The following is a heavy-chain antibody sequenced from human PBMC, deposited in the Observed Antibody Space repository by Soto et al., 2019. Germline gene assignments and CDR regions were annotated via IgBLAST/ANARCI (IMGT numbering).Heavy chain of an antibody. Sequence: SETLSLTCALSGGSISSGGYSWSCIRQPPGKGLEWIGYIYHSGSTYYNPSLKSRVTISVDRSKNQFSMKLSSVTAADTAVYYCARGLGDGSGKTYYYYYGMDVWGQGTPVTVSS. CDR1: GGSISSGGYS. D-gene: IGHD3-10*01. V-gene: IGHV4-30-2*01. CDR3: ARGLGDGSGKTYYYYYGMDV. CDR2: IYHSGST. J-gene: IGHJ6*01.